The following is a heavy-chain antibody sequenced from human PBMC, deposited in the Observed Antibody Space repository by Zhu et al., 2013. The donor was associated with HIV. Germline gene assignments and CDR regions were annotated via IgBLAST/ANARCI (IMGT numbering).Heavy chain of an antibody. CDR2: IIPSLKTP. CDR1: GGAFRSYS. V-gene: IGHV1-69*01. CDR3: ATAIAAAGMGKYFQN. Sequence: QVQLVQSEAEVKRPGSSVKVSCRVSGGAFRSYSISWVRQAPGQGLEWMGGIIPSLKTPDYAQRFQGRVTLTADETTSTAYLDMNILRLEDTAVHYCATAIAAAGMGKYFQNWGQGTLVTVSS. D-gene: IGHD6-13*01. J-gene: IGHJ1*01.